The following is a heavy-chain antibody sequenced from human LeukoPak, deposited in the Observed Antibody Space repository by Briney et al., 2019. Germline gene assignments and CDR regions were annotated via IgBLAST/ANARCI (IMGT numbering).Heavy chain of an antibody. V-gene: IGHV1-18*01. J-gene: IGHJ6*02. CDR2: ISAYNGNT. Sequence: ASVKVSCKASGYTFTSYGISWVRQAPVQGLEWMGWISAYNGNTNYAQKLQGRVTMTTDTSTSTAYMELRSLRSDDTAVYYCARARYCSGGSCYADYYYYYYGMDVWGQGTTVTVSS. CDR1: GYTFTSYG. CDR3: ARARYCSGGSCYADYYYYYYGMDV. D-gene: IGHD2-15*01.